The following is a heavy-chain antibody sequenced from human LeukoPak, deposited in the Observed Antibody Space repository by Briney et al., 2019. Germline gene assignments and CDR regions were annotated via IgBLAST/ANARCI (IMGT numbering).Heavy chain of an antibody. J-gene: IGHJ6*03. Sequence: GGSLRLSCAASGFTFSNAWMTWVCQAPGKGLEWVGRIKGKTDGGTIDYAAPVKGRFIISRDDSKKMLYLQMNSLKSEDTAVYYCTTDGFVVIGGQQNYVAVWGKGTTVIVSS. V-gene: IGHV3-15*01. D-gene: IGHD3-22*01. CDR2: IKGKTDGGTI. CDR3: TTDGFVVIGGQQNYVAV. CDR1: GFTFSNAW.